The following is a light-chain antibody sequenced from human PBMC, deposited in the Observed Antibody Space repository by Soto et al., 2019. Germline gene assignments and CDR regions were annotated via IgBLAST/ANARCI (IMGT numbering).Light chain of an antibody. CDR1: QSISNH. J-gene: IGKJ1*01. CDR3: QQYGSSGT. Sequence: EIVMTQSPATLSVSPWARPTLSCRASQSISNHLTWYQQKPGQAPRLLIYGASNRATGIPDRFSGSGSGTDFTLTISRLEPEDFAVYYCQQYGSSGTFGQGTKVEIK. V-gene: IGKV3-20*01. CDR2: GAS.